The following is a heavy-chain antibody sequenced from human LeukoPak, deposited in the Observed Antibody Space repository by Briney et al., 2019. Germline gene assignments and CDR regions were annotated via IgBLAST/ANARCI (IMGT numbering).Heavy chain of an antibody. Sequence: PGGSLRLSCAASGFTFSSYWMHWVRQAPGKGLVWVSRINSDGSSTKYADSVKGRFTISRDNAKNMLYLQMNSLRAEDTAVYYCARGFTIFGVVNDAFDIWGQGTMVTVSS. V-gene: IGHV3-74*01. D-gene: IGHD3-3*01. CDR2: INSDGSST. J-gene: IGHJ3*02. CDR1: GFTFSSYW. CDR3: ARGFTIFGVVNDAFDI.